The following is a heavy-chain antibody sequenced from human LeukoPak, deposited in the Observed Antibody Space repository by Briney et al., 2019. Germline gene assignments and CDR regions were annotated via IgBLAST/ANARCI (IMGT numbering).Heavy chain of an antibody. V-gene: IGHV3-30*18. D-gene: IGHD2-2*02. J-gene: IGHJ5*01. CDR2: IPYDSSNK. CDR1: GFTFSNYG. CDR3: AKNRIPTSITPDS. Sequence: GGSLRLSCAASGFTFSNYGMHWVRQAPGKGLEWVAVIPYDSSNKYYTDSVKGRFTISRDNSKNTLYLQMNSLRTEDTAVCYCAKNRIPTSITPDSWGQGTLVTVSS.